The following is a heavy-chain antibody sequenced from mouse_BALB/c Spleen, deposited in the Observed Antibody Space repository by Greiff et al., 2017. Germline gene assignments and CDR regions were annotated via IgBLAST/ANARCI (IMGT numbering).Heavy chain of an antibody. Sequence: EVQLVESGGGLVKPGGSLKLSCAASGFTFSSYAMSWVRQTPEKRLEWVASISSGGSTYYPDSVKGRFTISRDNARNILYLQMSSLRSEDTAMYYCARDLLIGDDAMDYWGQGTSVTVSS. D-gene: IGHD2-10*01. CDR1: GFTFSSYA. V-gene: IGHV5-6-5*01. J-gene: IGHJ4*01. CDR3: ARDLLIGDDAMDY. CDR2: ISSGGST.